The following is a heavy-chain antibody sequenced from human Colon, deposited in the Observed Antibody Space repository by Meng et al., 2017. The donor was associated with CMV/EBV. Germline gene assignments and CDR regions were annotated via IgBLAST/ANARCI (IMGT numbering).Heavy chain of an antibody. CDR2: IYSGGSST. J-gene: IGHJ4*02. Sequence: GESLKISCAASGFTFSSYAMSWVRQAPGKGLEWVSVIYSGGSSTYYADSVKGRFTISRDNSKNTLYLQMNSLRAEDTAVYYCAKPYSSGWVYFDYWGQGTLVTVSS. CDR1: GFTFSSYA. D-gene: IGHD6-19*01. CDR3: AKPYSSGWVYFDY. V-gene: IGHV3-23*03.